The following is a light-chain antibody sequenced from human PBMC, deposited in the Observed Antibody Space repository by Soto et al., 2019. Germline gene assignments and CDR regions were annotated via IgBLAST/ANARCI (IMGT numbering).Light chain of an antibody. Sequence: EIALTQSPATLSLSPGESATLSCRASQSVSSYLAWYQQKPGQAPRXLIYDASNRATGIPARFSGSGSGTDFTITISRLEPEDFAVYYCQQYGSSPITFGQGTRLDIK. V-gene: IGKV3-20*01. CDR1: QSVSSY. J-gene: IGKJ5*01. CDR3: QQYGSSPIT. CDR2: DAS.